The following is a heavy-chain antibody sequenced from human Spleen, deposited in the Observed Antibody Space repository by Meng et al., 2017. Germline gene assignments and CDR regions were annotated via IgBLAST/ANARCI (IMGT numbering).Heavy chain of an antibody. CDR2: ISGSGVST. D-gene: IGHD3-9*01. CDR3: ARDGDYDILTGYYNAFDY. Sequence: GESLKISCAASGFTFSSYAMSWVRQAPGKGLEWVSGISGSGVSTYYADSVKGRFTISRDNSKNTLYLQMNSLRAEDTAVYYCARDGDYDILTGYYNAFDYWGQGTLVTVSS. J-gene: IGHJ4*02. CDR1: GFTFSSYA. V-gene: IGHV3-23*01.